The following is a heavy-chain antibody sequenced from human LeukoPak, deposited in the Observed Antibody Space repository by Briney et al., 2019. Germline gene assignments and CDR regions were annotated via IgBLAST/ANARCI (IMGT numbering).Heavy chain of an antibody. V-gene: IGHV3-7*03. CDR2: IKQDESEK. CDR3: ARGNDYGDHVGIYFDY. CDR1: GFTFSSYW. Sequence: GGSLRLSCAASGFTFSSYWMSWVRQAPGKGLEWVANIKQDESEKYYVDSVKGRLSITRHNAKNSMYLQINSLRAEDTDVYHCARGNDYGDHVGIYFDYWGQGSLVTVSS. D-gene: IGHD4-17*01. J-gene: IGHJ4*02.